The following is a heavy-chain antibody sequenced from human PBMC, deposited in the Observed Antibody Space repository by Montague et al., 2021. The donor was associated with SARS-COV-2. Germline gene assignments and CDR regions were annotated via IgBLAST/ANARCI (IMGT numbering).Heavy chain of an antibody. CDR2: IYYSGTT. D-gene: IGHD6-19*01. J-gene: IGHJ3*02. CDR1: GGSITTTSYY. CDR3: ARVHFVSSGWYPDAFDI. Sequence: SETLSLTCTVSGGSITTTSYYWGWIRQPPGKGLEWIGSIYYSGTTDYNPSLQSRVTISVDTSKNQFSLRLSSVTAADTAVYYCARVHFVSSGWYPDAFDIWGQGTMVTVSS. V-gene: IGHV4-39*07.